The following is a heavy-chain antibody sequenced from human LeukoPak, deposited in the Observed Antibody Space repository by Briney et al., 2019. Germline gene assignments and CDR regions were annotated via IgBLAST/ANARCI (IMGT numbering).Heavy chain of an antibody. CDR1: GASITSSNYY. Sequence: SETLSLTCTVSGASITSSNYYWSWIRHHPRKGLEWIEYIRYSGSTYNNPSLKSRLAISVDTSRNQFPLDQCSVTAAATAVYYCARGFYYDNYMDVWGNGTTVTVSS. CDR3: ARGFYYDNYMDV. CDR2: IRYSGST. D-gene: IGHD3-22*01. V-gene: IGHV4-31*03. J-gene: IGHJ6*03.